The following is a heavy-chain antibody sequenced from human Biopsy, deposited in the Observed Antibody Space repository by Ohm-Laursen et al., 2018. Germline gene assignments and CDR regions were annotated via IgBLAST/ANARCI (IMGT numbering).Heavy chain of an antibody. V-gene: IGHV4-59*01. J-gene: IGHJ2*01. CDR3: ARDRGYYSDRTVPGCFDL. CDR2: VYYTGST. D-gene: IGHD3-22*01. CDR1: GDSISTYY. Sequence: SETLSLTCTVSGDSISTYYWSWIRQPPGKGLEWIGYVYYTGSTDYNPSPQSRVTISVDTSKNHFSLRLRSVTPADTAIYYCARDRGYYSDRTVPGCFDLWGRGTLVTVSS.